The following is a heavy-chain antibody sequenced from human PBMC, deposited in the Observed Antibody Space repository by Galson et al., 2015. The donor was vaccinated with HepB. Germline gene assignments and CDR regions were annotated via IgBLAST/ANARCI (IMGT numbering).Heavy chain of an antibody. V-gene: IGHV4-59*01. D-gene: IGHD6-19*01. J-gene: IGHJ4*02. Sequence: ETLSLTCPVSGGSISSYYWSWIRQPPGKGLEWIGYIYYSGSTNYNPSLKSRVAISVDTSKNQFSLKLSSVTAADTAVYYCAREFGGWTDYFDYWGQGTLVTVSS. CDR1: GGSISSYY. CDR3: AREFGGWTDYFDY. CDR2: IYYSGST.